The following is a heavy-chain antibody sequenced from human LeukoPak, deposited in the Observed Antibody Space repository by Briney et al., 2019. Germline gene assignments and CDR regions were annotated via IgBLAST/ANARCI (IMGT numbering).Heavy chain of an antibody. CDR1: GFTFSSYA. J-gene: IGHJ6*02. CDR2: ISYDGSNK. CDR3: ARGTRYYDFWSGYSCGMGV. V-gene: IGHV3-30*04. Sequence: GALRLSCAASGFTFSSYAMHWVRQAPGKGLEWVAVISYDGSNKYYADSVKGRFTISRDNSKNTLYLQMNSLRAEDTAVYYCARGTRYYDFWSGYSCGMGVWGQGTTVTVSS. D-gene: IGHD3-3*01.